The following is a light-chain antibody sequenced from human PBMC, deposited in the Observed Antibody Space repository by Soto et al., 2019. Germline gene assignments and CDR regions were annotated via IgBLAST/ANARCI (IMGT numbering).Light chain of an antibody. J-gene: IGKJ3*01. CDR1: QSVSSDY. CDR3: QQYSTSAMFT. V-gene: IGKV3-20*01. CDR2: GAS. Sequence: EVVLTQSPGTLSLSPGERATLSCRASQSVSSDYLAWYQQRPGQAPRLLIYGASTRAAGIPDRFSGSGSGTDFNLTISILEPEDFAGLYCQQYSTSAMFTLGPGTTVDIK.